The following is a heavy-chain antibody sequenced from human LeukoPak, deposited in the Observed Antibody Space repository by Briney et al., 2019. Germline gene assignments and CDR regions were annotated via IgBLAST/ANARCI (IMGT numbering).Heavy chain of an antibody. CDR2: IYYSGST. CDR1: GGSISSGGYY. Sequence: SETLSLTCTVSGGSISSGGYYWSWIRQHPGKGLEWIGYIYYSGSTYYNPSLKSRVTISVDTSKNQFSLKLSSVTAADTAVYYCARVEGYSSSWYPGYFQHWGQGTLVTVSS. J-gene: IGHJ1*01. D-gene: IGHD6-13*01. CDR3: ARVEGYSSSWYPGYFQH. V-gene: IGHV4-31*03.